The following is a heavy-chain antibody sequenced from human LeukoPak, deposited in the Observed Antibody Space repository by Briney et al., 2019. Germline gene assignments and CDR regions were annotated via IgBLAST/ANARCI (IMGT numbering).Heavy chain of an antibody. CDR3: ARENIVVGPTDY. J-gene: IGHJ4*02. D-gene: IGHD2-2*01. V-gene: IGHV1-46*01. Sequence: ASVTVSCKASGYTFTSYYMHWVRQAPGQGLEWMGIINPSGGSTSYAQKFQGRVTMTRDTSTSTVYMELSSLRSEDTAVYYCARENIVVGPTDYWGQGTLVTVSS. CDR2: INPSGGST. CDR1: GYTFTSYY.